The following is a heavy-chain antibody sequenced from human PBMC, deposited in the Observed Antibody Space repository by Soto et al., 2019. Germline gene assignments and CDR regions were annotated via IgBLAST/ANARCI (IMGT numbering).Heavy chain of an antibody. D-gene: IGHD2-2*01. CDR1: GFTFSGFT. J-gene: IGHJ4*02. Sequence: EVQLVESGGGLVQPGGSLRLSCAASGFTFSGFTMNWVRQAPGRGLEWVSYISRRGETIYYADSVKGRFIISRDNAENSLYLQMNSLRDEDTAVYYCASRNLADCSGTSCLYYFDYWGQGTLVTVSS. CDR2: ISRRGETI. V-gene: IGHV3-48*02. CDR3: ASRNLADCSGTSCLYYFDY.